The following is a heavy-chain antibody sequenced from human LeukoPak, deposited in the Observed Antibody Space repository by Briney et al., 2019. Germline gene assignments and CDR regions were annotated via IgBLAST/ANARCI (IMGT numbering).Heavy chain of an antibody. V-gene: IGHV4-59*01. CDR2: IYYSGST. Sequence: PSETLSLTCTVSGVSINSYYWSWIRQPPGKGLEWIAYIYYSGSTNYNPSLKSRVTISVDTSKNQFSLKLSSVTAADTAVYFCAINNYVTHFYGLDVWGQGTTVTVSS. CDR3: AINNYVTHFYGLDV. CDR1: GVSINSYY. D-gene: IGHD4-11*01. J-gene: IGHJ6*02.